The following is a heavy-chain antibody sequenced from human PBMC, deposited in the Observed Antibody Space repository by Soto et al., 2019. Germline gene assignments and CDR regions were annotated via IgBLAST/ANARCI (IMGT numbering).Heavy chain of an antibody. J-gene: IGHJ4*02. CDR1: GFTFSSYG. V-gene: IGHV3-33*01. Sequence: QVQLVESGGGVVQPGRSLRLSCAASGFTFSSYGMHWVRQAPGKGLEWVAVIWYDGSNKYYADSVKGRFTISRDNSKNTLYLQMHSLRAEDTAVYYCARDGTSSSGPNYFDYWGQGTLVTVSS. CDR2: IWYDGSNK. CDR3: ARDGTSSSGPNYFDY. D-gene: IGHD6-13*01.